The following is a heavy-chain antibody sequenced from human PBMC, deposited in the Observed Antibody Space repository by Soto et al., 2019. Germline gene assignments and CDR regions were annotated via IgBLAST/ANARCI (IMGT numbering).Heavy chain of an antibody. V-gene: IGHV3-30*02. CDR1: GFTFSSYG. CDR2: IWYDGSNK. Sequence: GGSLRLSCAASGFTFSSYGMHWVRQAPGKGLEWVAVIWYDGSNKYYADSVKGRFTISRDNSKNTLYLQMNSLRAEDTAVYYCAKAPPLYYCSSTSCYQDYWGQGTLVTVSS. D-gene: IGHD2-2*01. J-gene: IGHJ4*02. CDR3: AKAPPLYYCSSTSCYQDY.